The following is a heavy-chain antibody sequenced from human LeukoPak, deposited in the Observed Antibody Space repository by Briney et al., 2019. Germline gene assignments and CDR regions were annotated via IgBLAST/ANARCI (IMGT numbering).Heavy chain of an antibody. J-gene: IGHJ4*02. Sequence: TGGSLILSCTASGFTFDDYGMSWVRQVPGKGLEWVSGIDKNGGSTDYVDSVKGRFTISRDNAKNFVYLQMNSLRAEDTALYYCVRGRSLDCYVRPFDYWGQGIQVTVSS. V-gene: IGHV3-20*04. CDR2: IDKNGGST. CDR3: VRGRSLDCYVRPFDY. CDR1: GFTFDDYG. D-gene: IGHD2-21*02.